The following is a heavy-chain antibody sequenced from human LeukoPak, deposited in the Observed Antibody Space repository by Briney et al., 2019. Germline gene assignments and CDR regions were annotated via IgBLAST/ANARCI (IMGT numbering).Heavy chain of an antibody. CDR3: ARAAGIAVAGTI. V-gene: IGHV4-34*01. D-gene: IGHD6-19*01. J-gene: IGHJ4*02. Sequence: SETLSLTCAVYGGSFSGYYWSWIRQPPGKGLEWIGEINHSGSTNYNPSLKSRVTISVDTSKNQFSLKLSSVTAADTAVYYCARAAGIAVAGTIWGQGTLVTVSS. CDR1: GGSFSGYY. CDR2: INHSGST.